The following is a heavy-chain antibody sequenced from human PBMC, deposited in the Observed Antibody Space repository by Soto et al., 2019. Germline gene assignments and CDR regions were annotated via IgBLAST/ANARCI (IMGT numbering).Heavy chain of an antibody. V-gene: IGHV3-23*01. CDR1: GFTFNRGA. J-gene: IGHJ4*02. Sequence: EVQLLESGGGLAQPGGSLRLSCVASGFTFNRGAMSWVRQAPGKGLEWVSSISGRGGSTYYADSVKGRFTISRDNSKNTLYLQMNSLRAEDPAIYYCVSSTWELLSPRGGGDWGQGTQVTVSS. D-gene: IGHD2-15*01. CDR2: ISGRGGST. CDR3: VSSTWELLSPRGGGD.